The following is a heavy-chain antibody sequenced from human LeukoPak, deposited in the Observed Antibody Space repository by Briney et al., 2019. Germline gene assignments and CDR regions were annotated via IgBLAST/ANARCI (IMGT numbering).Heavy chain of an antibody. CDR2: IYTSGST. CDR1: GGSISSYY. Sequence: PSETLSLTCTVSGGSISSYYWSWIRQPAGKGLEWIGRIYTSGSTNYNPSLKSRVTMSVDTSKNQFSLKLSSVTAADTAVYYCARAKYRIAAAGTFFNWFDPWGQGTLVTVSS. D-gene: IGHD6-13*01. J-gene: IGHJ5*02. CDR3: ARAKYRIAAAGTFFNWFDP. V-gene: IGHV4-4*07.